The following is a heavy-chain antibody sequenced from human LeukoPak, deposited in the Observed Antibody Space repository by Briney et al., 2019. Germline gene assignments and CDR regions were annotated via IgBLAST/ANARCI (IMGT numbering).Heavy chain of an antibody. CDR2: IYYSGST. V-gene: IGHV4-39*01. CDR1: GGSISSSSYY. CDR3: ARPRYYYYMDV. Sequence: SETLSLTCTVSGGSISSSSYYWGWIRQPPGKGLEWIGSIYYSGSTYYNPSLKSRVTISVDTSKNQFSLNLSSVTAADTAVYYCARPRYYYYMDVWGKGTTVTVSS. J-gene: IGHJ6*03.